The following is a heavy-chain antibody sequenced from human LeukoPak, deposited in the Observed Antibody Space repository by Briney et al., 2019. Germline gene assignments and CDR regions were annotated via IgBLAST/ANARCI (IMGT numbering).Heavy chain of an antibody. CDR3: ATDMPIVVVPAAGSNAEKSDY. CDR2: IKEDGSKK. Sequence: PGGSLRLSCAASGFTFSRYWMSWVRQAPGKGLEWVANIKEDGSKKYYVDSMKGRFTISRDNAKSSLYLQMNSLRAEDTAVYYCATDMPIVVVPAAGSNAEKSDYWGQGTLVTVSS. D-gene: IGHD2-2*01. V-gene: IGHV3-7*01. CDR1: GFTFSRYW. J-gene: IGHJ4*02.